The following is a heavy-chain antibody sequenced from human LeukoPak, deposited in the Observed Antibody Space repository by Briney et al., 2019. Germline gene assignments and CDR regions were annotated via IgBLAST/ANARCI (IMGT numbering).Heavy chain of an antibody. D-gene: IGHD3-22*01. CDR1: GFTFSGSA. J-gene: IGHJ3*02. V-gene: IGHV3-73*01. CDR2: IRSKANSYAT. Sequence: GGSLRLSCAASGFTFSGSAMHWVRQASGKGLEWVVRIRSKANSYATAYAASVKGRFTISRDDSKNTAYLQMNSLKTEDTAVYYCTRHYDSSGYYYVDAFDIWGQGTMVTVSS. CDR3: TRHYDSSGYYYVDAFDI.